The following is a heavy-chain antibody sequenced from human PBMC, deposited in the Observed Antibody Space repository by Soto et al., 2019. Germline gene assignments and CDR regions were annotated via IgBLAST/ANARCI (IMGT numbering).Heavy chain of an antibody. CDR1: GGTFSSYA. Sequence: RASVKVSCKASGGTFSSYAISWVRQAPGQGLEWMGGIIPIFGTAIYAQKFQGRVTITADESTSTAYMELSSLRSEDTAVYYCARARDYYDSSGYFDYWGQGTLVTVSS. D-gene: IGHD3-22*01. CDR2: IIPIFGTA. J-gene: IGHJ4*02. V-gene: IGHV1-69*13. CDR3: ARARDYYDSSGYFDY.